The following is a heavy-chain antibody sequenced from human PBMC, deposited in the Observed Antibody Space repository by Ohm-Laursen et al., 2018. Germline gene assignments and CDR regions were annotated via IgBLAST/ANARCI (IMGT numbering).Heavy chain of an antibody. V-gene: IGHV4-38-2*02. CDR3: ARHQGGYSGYDRSFDY. J-gene: IGHJ4*02. D-gene: IGHD5-12*01. CDR2: IYHSGST. Sequence: GTLSLTCTVSGYSISSGYYWGWIRQPPGKGLEWIGTIYHSGSTNYNPSLKSRVTISVDTSKNHFSLKLSSATAADTAVYYCARHQGGYSGYDRSFDYWGQGTLVTVSS. CDR1: GYSISSGYY.